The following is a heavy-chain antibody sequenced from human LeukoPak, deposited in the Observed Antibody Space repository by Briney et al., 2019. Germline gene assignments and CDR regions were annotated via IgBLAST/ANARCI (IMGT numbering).Heavy chain of an antibody. Sequence: GGSLRLSCTASGFTFGDYAMSWVRQAPGKGLEWVGFIRSKAYGGTTEYAASVKGRFTISRDDSKSIAYLQMNSLKTEDTAVYYCTSRLSSSSAYWGQGTLVTVSS. CDR1: GFTFGDYA. CDR2: IRSKAYGGTT. V-gene: IGHV3-49*04. J-gene: IGHJ4*02. CDR3: TSRLSSSSAY. D-gene: IGHD6-6*01.